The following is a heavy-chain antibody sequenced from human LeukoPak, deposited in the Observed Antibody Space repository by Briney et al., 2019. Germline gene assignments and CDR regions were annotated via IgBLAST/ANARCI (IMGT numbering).Heavy chain of an antibody. CDR2: ISGSGGST. CDR3: AKDLNDYGGNPNFDY. V-gene: IGHV3-23*01. D-gene: IGHD4-23*01. J-gene: IGHJ4*02. CDR1: GFTFSSHA. Sequence: GGSLRLSCAASGFTFSSHAMSWVRQAPGKGLEWVSAISGSGGSTYYADSVKGRFTISRDNSKNTLYLQMNSLRAEDTAVYYCAKDLNDYGGNPNFDYWGQGTLVTVSS.